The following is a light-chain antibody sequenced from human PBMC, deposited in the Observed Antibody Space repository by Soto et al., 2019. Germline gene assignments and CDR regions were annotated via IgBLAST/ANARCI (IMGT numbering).Light chain of an antibody. CDR1: QSVSSY. Sequence: EIVLTQSPATLSLSPVEGATLSCRASQSVSSYLAWYQQKPGQAPRLLIYDASNRATGIPARFSGSGSGTDFTLTISSLEPEDFAVYYCQQRSNWPPLTLGGGTKVDIK. J-gene: IGKJ4*01. CDR2: DAS. CDR3: QQRSNWPPLT. V-gene: IGKV3-11*01.